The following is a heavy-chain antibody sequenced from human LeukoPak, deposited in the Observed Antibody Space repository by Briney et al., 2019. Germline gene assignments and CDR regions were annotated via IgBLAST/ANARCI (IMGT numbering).Heavy chain of an antibody. D-gene: IGHD2-2*01. CDR2: IKQDGREK. J-gene: IGHJ6*03. CDR1: GFTFSSYW. V-gene: IGHV3-7*01. CDR3: ARYGVAPAAYYYYYMDV. Sequence: PGGSLTLSCAAPGFTFSSYWMSWVRQAPGKELEGVANIKQDGREKHYVASVKGRFTISRDNAKNSLYLQMNSLRAEDTAVYYCARYGVAPAAYYYYYMDVWGKGTTVTVSS.